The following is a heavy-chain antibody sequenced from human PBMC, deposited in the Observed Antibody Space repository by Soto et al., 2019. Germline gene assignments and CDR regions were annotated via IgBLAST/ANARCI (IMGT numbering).Heavy chain of an antibody. CDR3: TTDSRRISLLDF. CDR1: GFTFSNSW. Sequence: SWGSLRLSCAASGFTFSNSWMSWVRQAPGKGLEWVGRIKSKTDGGTTDYAAPVKGRFTISRDDSKNTLYLQMNSLKTEDTAVYYVTTDSRRISLLDFWGKGTLVT. V-gene: IGHV3-15*01. J-gene: IGHJ4*02. D-gene: IGHD6-13*01. CDR2: IKSKTDGGTT.